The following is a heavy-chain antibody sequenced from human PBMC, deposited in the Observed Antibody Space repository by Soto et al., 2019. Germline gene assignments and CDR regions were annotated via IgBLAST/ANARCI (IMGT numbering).Heavy chain of an antibody. Sequence: EMQLLESGGGLVQPGGSLRLSCAASGFTFSSFAMSWVRQAPGKGLDWVSAISGSGGSTYSADSVKGRFTISRDNSKNTLYLQMNSLRAEDTAVYYCARGLRGELSPGGIDQFDHWGHGTLVTVSS. J-gene: IGHJ4*01. CDR2: ISGSGGST. CDR1: GFTFSSFA. D-gene: IGHD3-10*01. V-gene: IGHV3-23*01. CDR3: ARGLRGELSPGGIDQFDH.